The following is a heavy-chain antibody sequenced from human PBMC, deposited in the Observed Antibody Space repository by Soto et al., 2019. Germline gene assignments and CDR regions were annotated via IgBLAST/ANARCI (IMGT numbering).Heavy chain of an antibody. J-gene: IGHJ3*02. V-gene: IGHV1-58*01. CDR2: IVVGSGNT. D-gene: IGHD2-2*01. Sequence: QMQLVQSGPEVKKPGTSVKVSCKASGFTFTSSAVQWVRQARGQRLEWIGWIVVGSGNTNYAQKFQERVTITRDMSKSTAYMELSSLRSEDTAVYYCAAGDIVVVPAAMEAAFDIWGQGTMVTVSS. CDR1: GFTFTSSA. CDR3: AAGDIVVVPAAMEAAFDI.